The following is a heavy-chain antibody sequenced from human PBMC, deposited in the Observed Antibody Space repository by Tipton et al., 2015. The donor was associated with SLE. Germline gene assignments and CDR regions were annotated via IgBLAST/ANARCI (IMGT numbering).Heavy chain of an antibody. J-gene: IGHJ6*03. V-gene: IGHV4-34*01. CDR3: VRAVSGYFNFCYMDV. Sequence: LRLSCTVSDDSISGYYWSWIRQPPGKGLEWIGEVSHSRSTNYNPSLKSRGTIPLDTSNNQFSLRLSSVTAADTAVYYCVRAVSGYFNFCYMDVWGRGTTVTVPS. CDR2: VSHSRST. D-gene: IGHD3-3*01. CDR1: DDSISGYY.